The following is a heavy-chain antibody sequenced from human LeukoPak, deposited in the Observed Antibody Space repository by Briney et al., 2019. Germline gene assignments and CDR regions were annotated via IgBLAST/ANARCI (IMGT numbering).Heavy chain of an antibody. CDR2: INPNSGGT. Sequence: ASVKVSCKASGYTFTGYYMHWVRQAPGQGLEWMGWINPNSGGTNYAQKLQGRVTMTRDTSISTAYMELSRLRSDDTAVYYCAYGDYDFWSPTLGVWGKGTTVTVSS. CDR3: AYGDYDFWSPTLGV. J-gene: IGHJ6*04. V-gene: IGHV1-2*02. D-gene: IGHD3-3*01. CDR1: GYTFTGYY.